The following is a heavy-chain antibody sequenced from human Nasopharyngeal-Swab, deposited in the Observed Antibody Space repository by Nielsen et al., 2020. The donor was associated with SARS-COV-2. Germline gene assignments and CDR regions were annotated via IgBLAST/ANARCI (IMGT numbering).Heavy chain of an antibody. D-gene: IGHD3-3*01. J-gene: IGHJ6*02. CDR3: ARVHRYYDFWSGYYTGSRGMDV. V-gene: IGHV3-11*06. CDR2: ISSSSSYT. Sequence: IRQPPGKGLEWVSYISSSSSYTNYADSVKGRFTISRDNAKNSLYLQMNSLRAEDTAVYYCARVHRYYDFWSGYYTGSRGMDVWGQGTTVTV.